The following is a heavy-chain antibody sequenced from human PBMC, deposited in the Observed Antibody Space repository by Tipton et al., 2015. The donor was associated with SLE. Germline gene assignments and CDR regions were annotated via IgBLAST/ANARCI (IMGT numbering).Heavy chain of an antibody. CDR2: IYYSGST. J-gene: IGHJ4*02. V-gene: IGHV4-59*08. CDR1: GGSISSHY. CDR3: ARSITGTTEDYFDY. D-gene: IGHD1-20*01. Sequence: TLSLTCTVSGGSISSHYWSWIRQPPGKGLEWIGYIYYSGSTHYNPSLKSRVTISVDTSKNQFSLKLSSVTAADTAVYYCARSITGTTEDYFDYWGQGTLVTVSS.